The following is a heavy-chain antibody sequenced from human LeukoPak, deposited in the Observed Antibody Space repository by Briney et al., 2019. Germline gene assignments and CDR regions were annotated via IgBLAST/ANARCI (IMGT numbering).Heavy chain of an antibody. CDR3: ARNYYGSGTIDY. Sequence: SETLSLTCTVSGGSLSSGSYYWSWLRQPAGTGLEWIGRIYTSGSTNYNPSLKSRVTISVDTSKNQFSLKLSSVTAADTAVYYCARNYYGSGTIDYWGQGTQVTVSS. CDR1: GGSLSSGSYY. V-gene: IGHV4-61*02. D-gene: IGHD3-10*01. CDR2: IYTSGST. J-gene: IGHJ4*02.